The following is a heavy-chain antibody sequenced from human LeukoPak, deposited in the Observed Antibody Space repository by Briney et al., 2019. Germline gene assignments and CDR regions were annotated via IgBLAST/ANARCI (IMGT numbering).Heavy chain of an antibody. Sequence: SETLSLTCTVSGGSISSYYWSWIRQPLGKGLEWIGYIYYSGSTNYNPSLKSRVTISVDTSKNQFSLKLSSVTAADTAVYYCARGTGSYYYGSGSYWPSYYFDYWGQGTLVTVSS. V-gene: IGHV4-59*01. CDR3: ARGTGSYYYGSGSYWPSYYFDY. CDR2: IYYSGST. J-gene: IGHJ4*02. CDR1: GGSISSYY. D-gene: IGHD3-10*01.